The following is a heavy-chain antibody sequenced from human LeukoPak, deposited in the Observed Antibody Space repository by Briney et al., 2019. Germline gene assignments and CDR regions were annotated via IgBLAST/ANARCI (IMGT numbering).Heavy chain of an antibody. CDR1: GGSFSGYY. CDR3: ARRRIAASGRFQRSYFDY. CDR2: INHSGST. J-gene: IGHJ4*02. D-gene: IGHD6-13*01. Sequence: SETLSLTCAVYGGSFSGYYWSWIRQPPGKGLEWIGEINHSGSTNYNPSLKSRVTISVDTSKNQFSLKLSSVTAADTAVYYCARRRIAASGRFQRSYFDYWGQGTLVTVSS. V-gene: IGHV4-34*01.